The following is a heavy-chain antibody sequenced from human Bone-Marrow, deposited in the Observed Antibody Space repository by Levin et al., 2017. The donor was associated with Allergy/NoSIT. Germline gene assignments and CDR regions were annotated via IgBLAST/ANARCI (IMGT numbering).Heavy chain of an antibody. CDR1: GFTVSSNY. CDR3: TFIGPQY. Sequence: GESLKISCAASGFTVSSNYMSWVRQAPGKGLEWVSLIYSGDTTAYADSVKGRFTISRDNSKNTLYLQMNSLRAEDTAVYYCTFIGPQYWGQGTLVTVSS. V-gene: IGHV3-66*01. CDR2: IYSGDTT. J-gene: IGHJ1*01.